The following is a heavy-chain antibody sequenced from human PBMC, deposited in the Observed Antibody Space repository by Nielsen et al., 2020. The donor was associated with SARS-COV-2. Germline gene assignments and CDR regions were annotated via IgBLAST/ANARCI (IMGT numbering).Heavy chain of an antibody. CDR2: ISGSGGST. D-gene: IGHD2-2*01. V-gene: IGHV3-23*01. J-gene: IGHJ4*02. Sequence: GESLKISCAASGFTFSSYSMNWVRQAPGKGLEWVSAISGSGGSTYSADSVKGRFTISRDNSKTTLYLQMNSLRAEDTAVYYCAKGGYCSSTSCYPFDSWGQGTLVTVSS. CDR3: AKGGYCSSTSCYPFDS. CDR1: GFTFSSYS.